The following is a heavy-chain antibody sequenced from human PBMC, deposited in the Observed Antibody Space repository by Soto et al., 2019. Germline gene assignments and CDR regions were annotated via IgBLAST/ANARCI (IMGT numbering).Heavy chain of an antibody. CDR2: INVYNGKT. Sequence: QVQLVQSGGEVAKPGASVKVSCKASGYTFTNYGINWVRQAPGLGLEWMGWINVYNGKTNYAQKFQARVTMTTDTSTNSGYMELRSLRSDDTAVYYCAIGPDPTYFDYWGQGTLVIVSS. V-gene: IGHV1-18*01. CDR3: AIGPDPTYFDY. CDR1: GYTFTNYG. J-gene: IGHJ4*02.